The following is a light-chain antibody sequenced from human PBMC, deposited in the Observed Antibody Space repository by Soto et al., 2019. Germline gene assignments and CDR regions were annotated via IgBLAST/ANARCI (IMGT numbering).Light chain of an antibody. V-gene: IGLV2-8*01. CDR3: SSYACSHTVI. CDR1: RSDIGGYNF. Sequence: QSVLTQPPSASGSLGQSVTISCTGTRSDIGGYNFVSWYRQSPGKAPKVVIDEVSKRPSGVPDRFSGSKSGNTASLTVSGLQADDEADYYCSSYACSHTVIFGGGTKVTVL. J-gene: IGLJ2*01. CDR2: EVS.